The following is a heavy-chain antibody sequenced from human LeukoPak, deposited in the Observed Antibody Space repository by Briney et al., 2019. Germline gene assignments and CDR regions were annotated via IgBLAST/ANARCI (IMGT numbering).Heavy chain of an antibody. D-gene: IGHD3-10*01. CDR2: INPNSGGT. Sequence: ASVKVSCKASGYTFTGYYMHWVRQAPGQGLEWLGWINPNSGGTNYAQKFQGRVTMTRGTSISTAYMELSRLRSDDTAVYYCARDGTYYYGSGSYGGADYWGQGTLVTVSS. CDR1: GYTFTGYY. V-gene: IGHV1-2*02. J-gene: IGHJ4*02. CDR3: ARDGTYYYGSGSYGGADY.